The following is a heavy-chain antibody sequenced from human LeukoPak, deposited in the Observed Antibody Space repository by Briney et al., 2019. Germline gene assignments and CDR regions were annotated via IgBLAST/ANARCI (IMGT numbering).Heavy chain of an antibody. Sequence: SETLSLTCAVYGGSFSGYYWSWIRQPPGKGLDGIGEINHSGSTNYNPSLKSRVTISVDTSKNQFSLKLSSGTAADTAVYYCAGYYGSGSYYGWFDPWGQGTLVTVSS. J-gene: IGHJ5*02. CDR2: INHSGST. V-gene: IGHV4-34*01. CDR3: AGYYGSGSYYGWFDP. CDR1: GGSFSGYY. D-gene: IGHD3-10*01.